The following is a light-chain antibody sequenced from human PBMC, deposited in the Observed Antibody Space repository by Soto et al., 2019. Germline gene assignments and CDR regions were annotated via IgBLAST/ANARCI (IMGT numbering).Light chain of an antibody. Sequence: EILMPQSPATLYLSPGERATLSCRASQSVSSYLAWYQQKPGQAPRLLIYGASNRATGIPDRFSGSGSGTDFTLTISRLEPEDFAVYYCQQYGSSGAFGQGTKV. CDR3: QQYGSSGA. CDR1: QSVSSY. J-gene: IGKJ1*01. V-gene: IGKV3-20*01. CDR2: GAS.